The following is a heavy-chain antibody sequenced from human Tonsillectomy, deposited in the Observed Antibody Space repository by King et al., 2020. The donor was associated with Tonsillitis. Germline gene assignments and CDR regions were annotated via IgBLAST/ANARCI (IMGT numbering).Heavy chain of an antibody. V-gene: IGHV3-21*03. Sequence: VQLVESGGGLVRPGGSLRLSCVASGFTFSSFDMSWVRQAPGKGLEWVSSISIRREFTYYAASVKGRFTIFRDDAKDSLYLEVNSLGAEDTGVYYCASSLPLLPTHGHDHWGQGTLVTVSS. J-gene: IGHJ4*02. CDR1: GFTFSSFD. D-gene: IGHD5-24*01. CDR3: ASSLPLLPTHGHDH. CDR2: ISIRREFT.